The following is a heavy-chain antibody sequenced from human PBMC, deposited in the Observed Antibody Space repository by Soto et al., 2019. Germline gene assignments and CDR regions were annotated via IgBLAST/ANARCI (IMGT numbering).Heavy chain of an antibody. D-gene: IGHD5-18*01. J-gene: IGHJ6*02. V-gene: IGHV4-34*01. Sequence: SETLSLTCAVYGGSFSGYYWSWIRQPPGKGLEWIGEINHSGSTNYNPSLKSRVTISVDTSKNQFSLKLSSVTAADTAVYYCARRGLWIRSGIDVWGQGTTVTVSS. CDR2: INHSGST. CDR1: GGSFSGYY. CDR3: ARRGLWIRSGIDV.